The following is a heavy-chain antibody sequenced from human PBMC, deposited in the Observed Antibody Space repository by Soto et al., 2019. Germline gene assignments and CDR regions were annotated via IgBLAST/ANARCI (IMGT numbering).Heavy chain of an antibody. D-gene: IGHD3-3*01. CDR3: ARDVSSEYASILDV. CDR2: ISFDGGNQ. CDR1: GFDFNTYG. Sequence: QVQLVQSGGGVVQPGRSLRLSCAASGFDFNTYGLHWVRQAPGKGLEWVAGISFDGGNQYYADSVKGRFTISRDKSNNTLYLQMNSLGAEDTATYYCARDVSSEYASILDVWGRGARVTVSS. V-gene: IGHV3-33*05. J-gene: IGHJ4*02.